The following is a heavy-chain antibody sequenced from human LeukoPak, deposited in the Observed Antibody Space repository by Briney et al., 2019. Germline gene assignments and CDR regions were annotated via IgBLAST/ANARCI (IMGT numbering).Heavy chain of an antibody. J-gene: IGHJ6*03. CDR3: AKSVIPTAYQGTYYMDV. CDR1: GFTFSNYG. CDR2: IRHGSKI. V-gene: IGHV3-30*02. Sequence: GGSPRLSCEASGFTFSNYGMHWVRQAPGKGLEWAAFIRHGSKIYYADSVKGRFTISRDSSKSTLYLQTNSPRAEDTAVYYCAKSVIPTAYQGTYYMDVWGKGTTVIVSS. D-gene: IGHD2-2*01.